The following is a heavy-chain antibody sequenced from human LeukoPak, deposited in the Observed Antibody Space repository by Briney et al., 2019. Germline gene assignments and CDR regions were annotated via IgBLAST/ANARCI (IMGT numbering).Heavy chain of an antibody. CDR2: ISSSSNTI. CDR1: GFSFSSYS. D-gene: IGHD3-10*01. Sequence: GGSLRLSCAASGFSFSSYSMNWVRQTPGKGLEWVSYISSSSNTIYYADSVRGRFTISRDNAKNSLYLQMNSLRAEDTAVYYCAREGSWFGDNWFDPWGQGTLVTVSS. J-gene: IGHJ5*02. V-gene: IGHV3-48*01. CDR3: AREGSWFGDNWFDP.